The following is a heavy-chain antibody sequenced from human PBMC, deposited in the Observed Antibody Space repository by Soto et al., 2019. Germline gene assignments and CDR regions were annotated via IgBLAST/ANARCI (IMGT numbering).Heavy chain of an antibody. Sequence: EVQLAESGGGLVQPGGSLRLSCAASGFTFSSYAMHWVRQAPGKGLEYVSAISSNGGSTYYANSVKGRFTISRDNSKNTLYLQMGSLRAEDMAVYYCARGVVVVVATYGMDVWGQGTTVTVSS. CDR3: ARGVVVVVATYGMDV. D-gene: IGHD2-15*01. CDR2: ISSNGGST. V-gene: IGHV3-64*01. CDR1: GFTFSSYA. J-gene: IGHJ6*02.